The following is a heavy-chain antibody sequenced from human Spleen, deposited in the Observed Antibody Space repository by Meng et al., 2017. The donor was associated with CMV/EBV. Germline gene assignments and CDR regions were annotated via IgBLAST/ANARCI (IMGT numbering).Heavy chain of an antibody. Sequence: SQTLSLTCAISGDSVSSNSAAWNWIRQSPSRGLEWLGRTYYRSKWYNDYAVSVKSRVTVNPDTSKNQFSLQLNSVTPEDTAVYYCARDRPNNPPPLCGMDVWGQGTTVTVSS. D-gene: IGHD1-14*01. J-gene: IGHJ6*02. CDR2: TYYRSKWYN. CDR3: ARDRPNNPPPLCGMDV. CDR1: GDSVSSNSAA. V-gene: IGHV6-1*01.